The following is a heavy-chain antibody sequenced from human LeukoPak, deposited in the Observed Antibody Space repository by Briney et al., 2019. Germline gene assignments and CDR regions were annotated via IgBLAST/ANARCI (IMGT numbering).Heavy chain of an antibody. V-gene: IGHV3-48*03. CDR1: GFTFSSYE. CDR3: AVTVTTFLHSDY. CDR2: ISSSGSTI. J-gene: IGHJ4*02. D-gene: IGHD4-17*01. Sequence: GGSLRLSSAASGFTFSSYEMNWVSQAPGKGLEWVSYISSSGSTIYYADSVKGRFTISRDNAKNSLYLQMNSLRAEDTAVYYCAVTVTTFLHSDYWSQGTLVTVPS.